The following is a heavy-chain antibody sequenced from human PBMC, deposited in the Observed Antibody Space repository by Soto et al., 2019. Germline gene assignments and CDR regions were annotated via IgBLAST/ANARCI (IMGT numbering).Heavy chain of an antibody. CDR3: ARGIRTRYFDY. CDR1: GGSISSGDYY. Sequence: PSETLSLTCTVSGGSISSGDYYWSWIRQPPGKGLEWIGYIYYSGSTYYNPSLKSRVTISVDTSKNQFSLKLSSVTAADTPVYYCARGIRTRYFDYWGQGTLVTVSS. CDR2: IYYSGST. J-gene: IGHJ4*02. V-gene: IGHV4-30-4*01.